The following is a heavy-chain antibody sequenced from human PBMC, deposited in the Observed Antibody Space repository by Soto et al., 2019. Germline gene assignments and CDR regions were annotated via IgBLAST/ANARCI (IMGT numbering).Heavy chain of an antibody. V-gene: IGHV3-48*03. CDR3: ARLLLWPPHY. CDR2: ISGTGSSI. D-gene: IGHD3-10*01. CDR1: GLIFSSYE. J-gene: IGHJ4*02. Sequence: PWGSLRLSCAASGLIFSSYEVNWVRQAPGKGLEWVSFISGTGSSIYYADSVMGRFTISRDNAKNSLYLQMNSLRAEDTAVYYCARLLLWPPHYWGQGTLVTVSS.